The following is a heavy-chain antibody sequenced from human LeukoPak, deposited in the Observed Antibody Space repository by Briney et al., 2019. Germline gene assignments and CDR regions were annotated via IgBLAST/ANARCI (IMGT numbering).Heavy chain of an antibody. CDR2: ISYDGSNK. D-gene: IGHD1-26*01. J-gene: IGHJ4*02. Sequence: GGSLRLSCAASGFTFSSYAMHWVRQAPGKGLEGVAVISYDGSNKYYADSVKGRFTISRDNSKNTLYLQMNSLRAEDTAVYYCARPTVGAPIRQGYFDYWGQGTLVTVPS. CDR3: ARPTVGAPIRQGYFDY. V-gene: IGHV3-30-3*01. CDR1: GFTFSSYA.